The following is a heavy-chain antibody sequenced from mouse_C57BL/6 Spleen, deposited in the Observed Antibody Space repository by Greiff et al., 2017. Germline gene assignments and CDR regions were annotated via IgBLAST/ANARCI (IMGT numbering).Heavy chain of an antibody. D-gene: IGHD1-1*01. Sequence: EVQLVESGGGLVKPGGSLKLSCAASGFTFSDYGMHWVRQAPEKGLEWVAYISSGSSTIYYADTVKGRFTISRDNAKNTLFLQMTSLRSEDTAMYYCARGYYGSIPYYAMDYWGQGTSVTVSS. J-gene: IGHJ4*01. CDR3: ARGYYGSIPYYAMDY. CDR1: GFTFSDYG. V-gene: IGHV5-17*01. CDR2: ISSGSSTI.